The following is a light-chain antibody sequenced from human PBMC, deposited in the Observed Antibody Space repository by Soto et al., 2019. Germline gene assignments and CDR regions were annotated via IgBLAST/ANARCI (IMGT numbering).Light chain of an antibody. CDR1: SSDVGGYNY. Sequence: QSALTQPRSVSGSPGQSVTISCTGSSSDVGGYNYVSWYQQRPGKAPKLMIYDVNTRPSGVPDRFSGSKSGNTASLTISGLQAEDEADYYCCSYAGSYSWVFGGGTKLTVL. J-gene: IGLJ3*02. CDR3: CSYAGSYSWV. CDR2: DVN. V-gene: IGLV2-11*01.